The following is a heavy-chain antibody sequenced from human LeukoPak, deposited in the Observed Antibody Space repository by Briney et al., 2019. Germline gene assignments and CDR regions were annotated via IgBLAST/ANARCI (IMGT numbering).Heavy chain of an antibody. CDR3: AKDLCSSTSCYGIFDY. CDR1: GFSFTNYW. CDR2: ISSDGSVT. V-gene: IGHV3-74*03. D-gene: IGHD2-2*01. Sequence: GGSLRLSCAVSGFSFTNYWMHWVRQDPGKGLVWVSYISSDGSVTKYADSVKGRFTISRDNSKNTLYLQMNSLRAEDTAVYYCAKDLCSSTSCYGIFDYWGQGTLATVSS. J-gene: IGHJ4*02.